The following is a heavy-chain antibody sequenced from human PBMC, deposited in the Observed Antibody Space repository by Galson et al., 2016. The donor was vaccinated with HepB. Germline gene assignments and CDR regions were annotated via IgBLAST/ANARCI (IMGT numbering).Heavy chain of an antibody. CDR1: GYSFTAYY. D-gene: IGHD3-22*01. Sequence: SVKVSCKASGYSFTAYYVHWVRQAPGQGLEWMGWINPNSGGTKYAQKFQGWVTMTSDPTTSTAYLELSGLKSYDSAVYYCARGRLFFLDTSDAGLDYWGQGTLVTVSS. J-gene: IGHJ4*02. V-gene: IGHV1-2*04. CDR3: ARGRLFFLDTSDAGLDY. CDR2: INPNSGGT.